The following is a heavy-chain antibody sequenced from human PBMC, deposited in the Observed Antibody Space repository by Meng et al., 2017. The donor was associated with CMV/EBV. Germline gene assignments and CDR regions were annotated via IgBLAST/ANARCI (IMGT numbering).Heavy chain of an antibody. CDR1: GGSISSYY. Sequence: SETLSLTCTVSGGSISSYYWSWIRQPPGKGLEWIGYIYYSGSTNYNPSLKSRVTISVDTSKNQSSLKLSSVTTADTAVYYCARARYDSSGYYYYFDYWGQGTLVTVSS. CDR2: IYYSGST. CDR3: ARARYDSSGYYYYFDY. V-gene: IGHV4-59*01. J-gene: IGHJ4*02. D-gene: IGHD3-22*01.